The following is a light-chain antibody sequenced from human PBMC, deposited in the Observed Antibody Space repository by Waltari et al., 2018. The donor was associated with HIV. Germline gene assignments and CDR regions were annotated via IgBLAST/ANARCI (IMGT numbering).Light chain of an antibody. CDR3: QQVDSSPRT. CDR1: QSFSSSN. V-gene: IGKV3-20*01. J-gene: IGKJ1*01. Sequence: ILLTQSPGTLSLSPGERATLPCRASQSFSSSNLAWFQQKPGQAPRLRIYGVSRRATGIPDRFSGSGSETDFTLTIGRLEPEDFAVYYCQQVDSSPRTFGQGTKVELK. CDR2: GVS.